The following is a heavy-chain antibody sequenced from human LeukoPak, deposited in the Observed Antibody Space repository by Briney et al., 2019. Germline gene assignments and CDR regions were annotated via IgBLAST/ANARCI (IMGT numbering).Heavy chain of an antibody. CDR3: ARAIIVVVPAAISWFDP. D-gene: IGHD2-2*01. CDR2: INPNSGGT. CDR1: GYTFTGYY. V-gene: IGHV1-2*02. J-gene: IGHJ5*02. Sequence: ASEKVSCKASGYTFTGYYMHWVRQAPGQGLEWMGWINPNSGGTNYAQKFQGRVTMTRDTSISTAYMELSRLRSDDTAVYYCARAIIVVVPAAISWFDPWGQGTLVTVSS.